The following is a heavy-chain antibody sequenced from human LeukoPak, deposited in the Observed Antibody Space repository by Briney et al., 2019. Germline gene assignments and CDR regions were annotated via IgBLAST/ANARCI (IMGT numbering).Heavy chain of an antibody. CDR2: MSEGSNYR. Sequence: GGALRLSCAASGFTFDDYAMHWVRQAPGKGLEWVSSMSEGSNYRYYADSVNGRFTISRDNAKNSLYLQMNSLRADDTAVYYCARGLVVIPAAIRPYYSSSMDVWGKGTTVTVSS. D-gene: IGHD2-2*02. CDR3: ARGLVVIPAAIRPYYSSSMDV. J-gene: IGHJ6*03. CDR1: GFTFDDYA. V-gene: IGHV3-21*01.